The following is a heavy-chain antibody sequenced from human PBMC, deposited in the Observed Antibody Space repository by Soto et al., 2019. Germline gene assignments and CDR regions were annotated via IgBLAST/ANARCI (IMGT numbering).Heavy chain of an antibody. D-gene: IGHD2-2*01. CDR2: IRSKAYGGTT. CDR1: GFTFGDYA. Sequence: GGSLRLSCTASGFTFGDYAMSWFRQAPGKGLEWVGFIRSKAYGGTTEYAASVKGRFTISRDDSKSIAYLQMNSLKTEDTAVYYCARDLSSCSSARCYSYYYGMDVWGQGTTVTVSS. J-gene: IGHJ6*02. V-gene: IGHV3-49*03. CDR3: ARDLSSCSSARCYSYYYGMDV.